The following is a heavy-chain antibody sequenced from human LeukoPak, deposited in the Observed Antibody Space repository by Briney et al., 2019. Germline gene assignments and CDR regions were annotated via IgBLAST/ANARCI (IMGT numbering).Heavy chain of an antibody. D-gene: IGHD4-17*01. CDR3: ARGPGDYGELDY. V-gene: IGHV4-59*01. CDR1: GGSISSYY. Sequence: SETLSLTCTVSGGSISSYYWSWIRQPPGKGLEWIGYIYYSGSTNYNPSLKSRVTISVDTSKNQFSLKLSSVTAADTAVYYCARGPGDYGELDYWGQGTLVTVSS. J-gene: IGHJ4*02. CDR2: IYYSGST.